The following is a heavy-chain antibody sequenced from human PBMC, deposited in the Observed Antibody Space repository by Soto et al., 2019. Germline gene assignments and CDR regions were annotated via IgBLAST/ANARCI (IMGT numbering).Heavy chain of an antibody. J-gene: IGHJ4*02. CDR1: GFTFSSYA. CDR3: AKPSLGTYDLGDY. Sequence: EVQLLESGGGSVQPGGSLRLSCAASGFTFSSYAMSWVRQAPGKGLEWVSAISGSGGSTYYADSVKGRFTISRDNSKNTLYLQMNSLRAEDTAVYYCAKPSLGTYDLGDYWGQGTLVTVSS. V-gene: IGHV3-23*01. CDR2: ISGSGGST. D-gene: IGHD3-22*01.